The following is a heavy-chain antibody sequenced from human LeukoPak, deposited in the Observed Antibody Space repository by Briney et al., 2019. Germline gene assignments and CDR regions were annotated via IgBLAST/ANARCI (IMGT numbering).Heavy chain of an antibody. D-gene: IGHD6-6*01. Sequence: PSEALSLTCTVSGGSISSGDYYWSWIRQPPGKGLEWIGYIYYSGSTYYNPSLKSRVTISVDTSKNQFSLKLSSVTAADTAVYYCPSEPLSIAARWAYWGQGTLVTVSS. J-gene: IGHJ4*02. CDR3: PSEPLSIAARWAY. V-gene: IGHV4-30-4*08. CDR1: GGSISSGDYY. CDR2: IYYSGST.